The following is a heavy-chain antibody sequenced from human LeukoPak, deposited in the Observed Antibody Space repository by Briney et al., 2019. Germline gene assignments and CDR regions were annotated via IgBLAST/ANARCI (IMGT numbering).Heavy chain of an antibody. CDR1: GFTFSSYG. Sequence: PGGSLRLSCAASGFTFSSYGMHWVRQAPGKGLEWVAFIRYDGSNKYYADSVKGRFTISRDNSKNTLYLQMSSLRSEDTAVYYCARRPYYDFWSGYIPNWFDPWGQGTLVTVSS. CDR3: ARRPYYDFWSGYIPNWFDP. V-gene: IGHV3-30*02. J-gene: IGHJ5*02. D-gene: IGHD3-3*01. CDR2: IRYDGSNK.